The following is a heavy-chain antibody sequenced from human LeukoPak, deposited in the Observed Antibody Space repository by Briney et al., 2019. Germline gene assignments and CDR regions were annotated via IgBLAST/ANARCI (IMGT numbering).Heavy chain of an antibody. J-gene: IGHJ2*01. D-gene: IGHD3-10*01. CDR2: IYYSGST. CDR1: GGSISSYC. Sequence: SETLSLTCTVSGGSISSYCWSWIRQPPGKGLEWIGYIYYSGSTNYNPSLKSRVTISVDTSKNQFSLKLSSVTAADTAVYYCARVPLNYYGSGSYYDWYFDLWGRGTLVTVSS. CDR3: ARVPLNYYGSGSYYDWYFDL. V-gene: IGHV4-59*01.